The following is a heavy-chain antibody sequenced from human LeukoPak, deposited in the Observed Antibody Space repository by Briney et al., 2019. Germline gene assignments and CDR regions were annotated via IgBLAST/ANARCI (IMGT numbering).Heavy chain of an antibody. Sequence: PGGSLTLSCAASGFTFSSYAMSWVRQAPGKGLEWVSAISGSGGSTYYADSVKGRFTISRDNSKNTLYLQMNSLRAEDTAVYYCAKRPAPTGSHYFDYWGQGTLVTVSS. V-gene: IGHV3-23*01. D-gene: IGHD3-9*01. J-gene: IGHJ4*02. CDR3: AKRPAPTGSHYFDY. CDR2: ISGSGGST. CDR1: GFTFSSYA.